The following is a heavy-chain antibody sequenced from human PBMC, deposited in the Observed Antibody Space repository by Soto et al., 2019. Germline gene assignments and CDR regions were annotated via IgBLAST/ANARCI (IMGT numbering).Heavy chain of an antibody. V-gene: IGHV1-69*13. J-gene: IGHJ6*02. CDR3: ARVEWDSSSWYYYYGMDV. D-gene: IGHD6-13*01. Sequence: SVKVSCKASGGTFSSYAISWVRQAPGQGLEWMGGIIPIFGTANCAQKFQGRVTITADESTSTAYMELSSLRSEDTAVYYCARVEWDSSSWYYYYGMDVWGQGTTVTVSS. CDR1: GGTFSSYA. CDR2: IIPIFGTA.